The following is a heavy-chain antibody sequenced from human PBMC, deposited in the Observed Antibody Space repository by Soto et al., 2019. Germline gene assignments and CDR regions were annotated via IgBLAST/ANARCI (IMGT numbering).Heavy chain of an antibody. J-gene: IGHJ4*02. CDR1: GGSISSGDYY. Sequence: QVQLQESGPGLVKPSQTLSLTCTVSGGSISSGDYYWSWIRQPPGKGLEWIGYIYYTGSTYYHPSLKRRVTTSVDTSKNQFALKLSSVTAADTAVYYCARVPAGGNSDYFDYWGQGTLVTGSS. CDR2: IYYTGST. CDR3: ARVPAGGNSDYFDY. D-gene: IGHD2-21*02. V-gene: IGHV4-30-4*01.